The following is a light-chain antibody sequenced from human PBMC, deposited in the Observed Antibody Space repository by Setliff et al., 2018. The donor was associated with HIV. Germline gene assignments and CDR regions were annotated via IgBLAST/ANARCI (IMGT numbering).Light chain of an antibody. J-gene: IGLJ1*01. CDR2: EVT. Sequence: QSALTQPASMSGSPGQSITISCTGSSDDVGGSNYVSWYQQHPGKAPKLIIYEVTVRPSGVSSRFSGSKSGNTASLTISGLQAEDEADYFCCSYVTGSTYVCGTGTKVTVL. CDR1: SDDVGGSNY. CDR3: CSYVTGSTYV. V-gene: IGLV2-14*01.